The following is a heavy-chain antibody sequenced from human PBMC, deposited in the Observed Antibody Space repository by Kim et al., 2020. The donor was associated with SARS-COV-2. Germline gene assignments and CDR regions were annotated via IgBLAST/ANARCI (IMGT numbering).Heavy chain of an antibody. D-gene: IGHD6-19*01. J-gene: IGHJ2*01. V-gene: IGHV4-39*01. CDR3: ARPYSSGWLYWYFDL. Sequence: PSLKSRVTMSVDTSKNQFSLKLSSVTAAGTAVYYCARPYSSGWLYWYFDLWGRGTLVTVSS.